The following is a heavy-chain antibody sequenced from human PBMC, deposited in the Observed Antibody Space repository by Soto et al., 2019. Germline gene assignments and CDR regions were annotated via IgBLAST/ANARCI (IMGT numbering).Heavy chain of an antibody. CDR3: AHSLQLFGELISSKLGNWFDP. CDR1: GFSLSTSGVG. Sequence: SGPTLVNPTQTLTLTCTFSGFSLSTSGVGVGWIRQPPGKALEWLALIYWDDDKRYSPSLKSRLTITKDTSKNQVVLTMTNMDPVGTATYYCAHSLQLFGELISSKLGNWFDPWGQGTLVTVSS. CDR2: IYWDDDK. J-gene: IGHJ5*02. D-gene: IGHD3-10*02. V-gene: IGHV2-5*02.